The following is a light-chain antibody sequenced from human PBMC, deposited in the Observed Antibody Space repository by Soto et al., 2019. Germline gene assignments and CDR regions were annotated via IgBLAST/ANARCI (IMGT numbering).Light chain of an antibody. CDR2: GAS. V-gene: IGKV3D-15*01. J-gene: IGKJ5*01. Sequence: DIVMTQSPATLSVSPWERVTLSCRASQSVSRNLAWYQQKPGQPPRLLIFGASTRANGIPARFSGSGSGTEFTLTISSLQSEDFAVYYCQQDKNWPPITFGQGTRLEVK. CDR1: QSVSRN. CDR3: QQDKNWPPIT.